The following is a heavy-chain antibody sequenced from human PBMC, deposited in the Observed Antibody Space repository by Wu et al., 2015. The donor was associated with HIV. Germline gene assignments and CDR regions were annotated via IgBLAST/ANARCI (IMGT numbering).Heavy chain of an antibody. D-gene: IGHD2-2*02. CDR2: IIPIFGTA. V-gene: IGHV1-69*12. CDR3: ARQGYCSSTSCYTLYYFDY. J-gene: IGHJ4*02. CDR1: GGTFSSYA. Sequence: QVQLVQSGAEVKKPGSSVKVSCKASGGTFSSYAISWVRQAPGQGLEWMGGIIPIFGTANYARKFQGRVTITADESTSTAYMELSSLRSEDTAVYYCARQGYCSSTSCYTLYYFDYWGQGTLVTVSS.